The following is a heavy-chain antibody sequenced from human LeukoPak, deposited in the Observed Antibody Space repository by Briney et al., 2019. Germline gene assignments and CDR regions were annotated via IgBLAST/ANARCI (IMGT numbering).Heavy chain of an antibody. CDR3: ARDQLVYCSSTSCYNYYYYYGMDV. Sequence: SVTVSCTASGGTFSSYAISWVRQAPGQGLEWMGGIIPIFGTANYAQKFQGRVTITADESTSTAYMELSSLRSEDTAVYYCARDQLVYCSSTSCYNYYYYYGMDVWGQGTTVTVSS. D-gene: IGHD2-2*02. CDR2: IIPIFGTA. CDR1: GGTFSSYA. J-gene: IGHJ6*02. V-gene: IGHV1-69*13.